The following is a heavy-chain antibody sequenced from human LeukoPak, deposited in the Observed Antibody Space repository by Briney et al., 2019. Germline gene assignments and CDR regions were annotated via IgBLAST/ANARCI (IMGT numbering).Heavy chain of an antibody. Sequence: ASVKVSCKASGYTFTNYGISWVRQAPGQGLEWMGWISAYNGNTNYAQKLQGRVTMTTDTSTSTAYMELRSLRSDDTAVYYCAREARYCSGGSCSFLDYWGQGTLVTVSS. CDR2: ISAYNGNT. CDR1: GYTFTNYG. J-gene: IGHJ4*02. V-gene: IGHV1-18*01. CDR3: AREARYCSGGSCSFLDY. D-gene: IGHD2-15*01.